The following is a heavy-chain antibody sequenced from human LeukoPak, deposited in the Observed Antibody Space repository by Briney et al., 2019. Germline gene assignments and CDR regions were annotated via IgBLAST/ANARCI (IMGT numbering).Heavy chain of an antibody. D-gene: IGHD2-2*01. CDR1: GFTFSNYA. Sequence: PGGSLRLSCATSGFTFSNYAMSWVRQAPGKGLERVSAIGGSGGSTYYADSVKGRFTVSRDNSKNTLYLQMNSLRAEDTALYYCAKDLDCSSTSCYPDYWGQGTLVTVSS. CDR3: AKDLDCSSTSCYPDY. J-gene: IGHJ4*02. V-gene: IGHV3-23*01. CDR2: IGGSGGST.